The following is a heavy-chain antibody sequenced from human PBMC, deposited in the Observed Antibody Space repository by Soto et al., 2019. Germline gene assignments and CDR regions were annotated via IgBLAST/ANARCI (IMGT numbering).Heavy chain of an antibody. CDR1: GGSISSSGYY. J-gene: IGHJ4*02. CDR2: INHSGST. D-gene: IGHD3-22*01. Sequence: KPSETLSLTCAVSGGSISSSGYYWSWIRQPPGKGLEWIGEINHSGSTNYNPSLKSRVTISVDTSKNQFSLKLSSVTAADTAVYYCAKYYYDSSGYYYSGHWGQGTLVTVSS. V-gene: IGHV4-34*01. CDR3: AKYYYDSSGYYYSGH.